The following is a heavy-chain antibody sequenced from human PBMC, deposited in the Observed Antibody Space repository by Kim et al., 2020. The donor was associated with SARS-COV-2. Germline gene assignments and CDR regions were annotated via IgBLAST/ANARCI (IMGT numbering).Heavy chain of an antibody. CDR1: GYTFTGYY. D-gene: IGHD4-4*01. V-gene: IGHV1-2*02. J-gene: IGHJ4*02. Sequence: ASVKVSCKASGYTFTGYYMHWVRQAPGQGLEWMGWINPNSGGTNYAQKFQGRVTMTRDTSISTAYMELSRLRSDDTAVYYCARGPERATVTRIWDYWGQGTLVTVSS. CDR3: ARGPERATVTRIWDY. CDR2: INPNSGGT.